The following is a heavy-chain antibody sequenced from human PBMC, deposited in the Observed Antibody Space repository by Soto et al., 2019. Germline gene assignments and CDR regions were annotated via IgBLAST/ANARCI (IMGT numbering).Heavy chain of an antibody. D-gene: IGHD3-10*01. CDR1: GFTFSSYG. J-gene: IGHJ4*02. CDR3: AKGGSGSYDY. Sequence: QVQLVESGGGVVQPGRSLRLSCAASGFTFSSYGMHWVRQAPGKGLEWVAVISYDGSNKYYADSVKGRFTISRDNSKNTLYLQMNGLRAEDTAVYYCAKGGSGSYDYWGLGTLVTVSS. V-gene: IGHV3-30*18. CDR2: ISYDGSNK.